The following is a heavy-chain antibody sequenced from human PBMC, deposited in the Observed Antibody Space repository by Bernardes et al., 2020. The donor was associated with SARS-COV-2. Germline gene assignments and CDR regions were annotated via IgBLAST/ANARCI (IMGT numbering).Heavy chain of an antibody. CDR1: GYRFSDYY. Sequence: ASVKVSCKASGYRFSDYYMNWVRQAPGQGLEWMGRINPSSGDTKYLQKFQGRVTMTRDTSINTAYMELNSLRFDDTAVYYCARDRISGYDDVFNVWGQGTVVTVS. J-gene: IGHJ3*01. CDR2: INPSSGDT. V-gene: IGHV1-2*02. CDR3: ARDRISGYDDVFNV. D-gene: IGHD6-13*01.